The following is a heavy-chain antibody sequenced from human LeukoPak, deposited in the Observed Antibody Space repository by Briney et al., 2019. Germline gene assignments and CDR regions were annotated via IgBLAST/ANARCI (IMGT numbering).Heavy chain of an antibody. V-gene: IGHV4-34*01. Sequence: SETLSLTCAVYGGSFSGYYWSWIRQPPGKGLEWTGEINHSGSTNYNPSLKSRVTISVDTSKNQFSLKLSSVTAADTAVYYCARRSWELGFDYWGQGTLVTVSS. CDR2: INHSGST. J-gene: IGHJ4*01. CDR1: GGSFSGYY. D-gene: IGHD1-26*01. CDR3: ARRSWELGFDY.